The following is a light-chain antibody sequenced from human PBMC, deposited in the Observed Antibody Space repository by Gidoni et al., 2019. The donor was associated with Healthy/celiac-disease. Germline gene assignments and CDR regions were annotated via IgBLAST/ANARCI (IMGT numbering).Light chain of an antibody. CDR3: NSRDSSGNHVV. V-gene: IGLV3-19*01. J-gene: IGLJ2*01. CDR2: GKN. CDR1: SLRSYY. Sequence: SSDLTQPPAVSVALGQTVRITCQGDSLRSYYASWYQHKPGQATVRVMYGKNNRPSGIPDRFSGSSSGNTASVTITGAQAEDEADDYCNSRDSSGNHVVFGGGTKLTVL.